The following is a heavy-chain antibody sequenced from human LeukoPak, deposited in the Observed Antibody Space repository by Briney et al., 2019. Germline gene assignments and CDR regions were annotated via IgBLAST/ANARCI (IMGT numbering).Heavy chain of an antibody. Sequence: ASVKVSCKASGYTFTSYYMHWVRQAPGQGLEWMGIINPSGGSTSYAQKFQGRVTMTRDTSTSTVYMELSSLRSEDTAVYYCARDNNYYYDSSGYFNYWGQGTLVTVSS. CDR2: INPSGGST. J-gene: IGHJ4*02. CDR1: GYTFTSYY. D-gene: IGHD3-22*01. V-gene: IGHV1-46*01. CDR3: ARDNNYYYDSSGYFNY.